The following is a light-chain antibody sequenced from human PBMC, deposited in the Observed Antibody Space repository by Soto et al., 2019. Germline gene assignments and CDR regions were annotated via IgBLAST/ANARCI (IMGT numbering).Light chain of an antibody. Sequence: EIVLTQSPGTLSLSPGERATLSCRASQSVSSNYLTWYQQKPGQAPRLLIYGASSRATGIPDRFSGSGSGTDFTLTISRLEPEVFAVYYCQQYGSSPFTFGPGTKVHIK. CDR3: QQYGSSPFT. J-gene: IGKJ3*01. CDR1: QSVSSNY. CDR2: GAS. V-gene: IGKV3-20*01.